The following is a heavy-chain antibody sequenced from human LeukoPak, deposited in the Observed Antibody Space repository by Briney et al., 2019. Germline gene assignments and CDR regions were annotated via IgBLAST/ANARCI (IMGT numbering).Heavy chain of an antibody. Sequence: SQTLSLTCTVSGGSISSGGYYWSWIRQHPGKGLEWIGYIYYSGSTYYNPSLKSRVTISVDTSKNQFFLKLSPVTAADTAVYYCARAGYSGEYYFDYWGQGTLVTVSS. J-gene: IGHJ4*02. CDR1: GGSISSGGYY. CDR2: IYYSGST. V-gene: IGHV4-31*03. CDR3: ARAGYSGEYYFDY. D-gene: IGHD5-12*01.